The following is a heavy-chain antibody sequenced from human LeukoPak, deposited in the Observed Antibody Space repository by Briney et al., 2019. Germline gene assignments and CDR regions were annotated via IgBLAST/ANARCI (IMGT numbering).Heavy chain of an antibody. CDR3: ARDRQWFGELLVI. CDR2: INPNSGGT. J-gene: IGHJ4*02. Sequence: GASVKVSCKASGYTFTGYYMHWVRQAPGQGLEWMGWINPNSGGTNYAQKFQGRVTMTRDTSISTAYMELSRLRSDDTAVYYCARDRQWFGELLVIWGQGTLVTVSS. V-gene: IGHV1-2*02. D-gene: IGHD3-10*01. CDR1: GYTFTGYY.